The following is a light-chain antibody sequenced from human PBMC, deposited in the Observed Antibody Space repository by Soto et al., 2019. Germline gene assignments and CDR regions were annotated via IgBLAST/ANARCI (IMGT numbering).Light chain of an antibody. CDR2: DAS. CDR3: QQRSNWIT. Sequence: EIVFTQSPATPSLSPGERATLSCRASQSISSYLAWYQQKPGQAPRLLIYDASNRATGIPARFSGSGSGTDFTLTISSLEPEDFAVYYCQQRSNWITFGQGTRLEIK. CDR1: QSISSY. V-gene: IGKV3-11*01. J-gene: IGKJ5*01.